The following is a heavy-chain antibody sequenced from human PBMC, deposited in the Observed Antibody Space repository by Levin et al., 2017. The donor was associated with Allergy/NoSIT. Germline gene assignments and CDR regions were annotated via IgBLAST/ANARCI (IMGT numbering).Heavy chain of an antibody. Sequence: MASETLSLTCTVSGGSINGYYWSWIRQPPGKGLEWIGYVFSSGTINYKPSLYSRVTISVDTSKNQFSLELHPVTAADTAVYYCARGTETVNYFDYWGQGTLVTVSS. D-gene: IGHD1-1*01. V-gene: IGHV4-59*01. CDR2: VFSSGTI. CDR1: GGSINGYY. J-gene: IGHJ4*02. CDR3: ARGTETVNYFDY.